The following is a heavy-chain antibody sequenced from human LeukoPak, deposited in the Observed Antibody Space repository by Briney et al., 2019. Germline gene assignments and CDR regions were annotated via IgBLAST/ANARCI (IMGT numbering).Heavy chain of an antibody. D-gene: IGHD3-16*01. CDR2: IYYSGST. J-gene: IGHJ3*02. Sequence: NSSETLSLTCTVSGGSISSSSYYWGWIRQPPGKGLEWIGSIYYSGSTYYNPSLKSRVTISVDTSKNQFSLKLSSVTAADTAVYYCARDDHHPFGGALPSDAFDIWGQGTMVTVSS. CDR1: GGSISSSSYY. V-gene: IGHV4-39*07. CDR3: ARDDHHPFGGALPSDAFDI.